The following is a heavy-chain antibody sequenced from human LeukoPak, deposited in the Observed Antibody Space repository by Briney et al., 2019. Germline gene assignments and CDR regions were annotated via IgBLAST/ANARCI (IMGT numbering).Heavy chain of an antibody. CDR3: ARDLGSSPGFDY. J-gene: IGHJ4*02. D-gene: IGHD6-6*01. CDR2: IYTSGST. CDR1: GGSINNYY. Sequence: SETLSLTCTVSGGSINNYYWNWIRPPAGKGLEWIGRIYTSGSTNYNPSLKSRVTMSVDTSKNQFSLKVSFVTAADTAVYYCARDLGSSPGFDYWGQGTLVTVSS. V-gene: IGHV4-4*07.